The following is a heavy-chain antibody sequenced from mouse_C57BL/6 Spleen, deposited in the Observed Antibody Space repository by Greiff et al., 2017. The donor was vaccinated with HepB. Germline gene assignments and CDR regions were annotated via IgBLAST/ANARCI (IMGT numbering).Heavy chain of an antibody. V-gene: IGHV1-26*01. CDR3: AREIYYGSSAFAY. CDR1: GYTFTDYY. J-gene: IGHJ3*01. Sequence: VQLQQSGPELVKPGASVKISCKASGYTFTDYYMNWVKQSHGKSLEWIGDINPNNGGTSYNQKFKGKATLTVDKSSSTAYMELRSLTSEDSAVYYCAREIYYGSSAFAYWGQGTLVTVSA. D-gene: IGHD1-1*01. CDR2: INPNNGGT.